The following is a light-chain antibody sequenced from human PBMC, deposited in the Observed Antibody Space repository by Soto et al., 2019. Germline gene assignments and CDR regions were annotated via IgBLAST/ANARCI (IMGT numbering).Light chain of an antibody. J-gene: IGKJ2*01. CDR3: QQYGSSPPYT. V-gene: IGKV3-20*01. Sequence: EIVLTQSPGTLSLSPGERATLSCRASQSVSSSYLAWYQQKPGQAPRLLIYGASSRATGIPDRFSGSGSGTDFTLTISRLVPEDFAVYYCQQYGSSPPYTFGQRTKLEIK. CDR2: GAS. CDR1: QSVSSSY.